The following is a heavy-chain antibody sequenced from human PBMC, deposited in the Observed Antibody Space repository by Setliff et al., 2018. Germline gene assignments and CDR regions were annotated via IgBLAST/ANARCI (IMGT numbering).Heavy chain of an antibody. CDR1: GFTFSSYA. J-gene: IGHJ4*02. CDR3: TRSRGTTVYDY. D-gene: IGHD1-7*01. Sequence: GGSLRLSCAASGFTFSSYAMSWVRQAPGKGLEWVSAISGSGGSTYYADSVKGRFTISRDNSKNTLYLQMTSLRADDTAVYYCTRSRGTTVYDYWGQGTLVTVSS. CDR2: ISGSGGST. V-gene: IGHV3-23*01.